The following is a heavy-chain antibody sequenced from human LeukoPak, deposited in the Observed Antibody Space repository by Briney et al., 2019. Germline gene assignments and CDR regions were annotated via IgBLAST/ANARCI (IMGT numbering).Heavy chain of an antibody. Sequence: ASVKVSCMASGYTLTSYDINWVGQATGQGLEWMGWLNPNSGNTGYAQKFQGRVTMTRNTSISTAYMELSSLRSEDTAVYYCARGWASGSYRKSGFDYWGQGTLVTVSS. D-gene: IGHD3-10*01. V-gene: IGHV1-8*01. CDR1: GYTLTSYD. J-gene: IGHJ4*02. CDR3: ARGWASGSYRKSGFDY. CDR2: LNPNSGNT.